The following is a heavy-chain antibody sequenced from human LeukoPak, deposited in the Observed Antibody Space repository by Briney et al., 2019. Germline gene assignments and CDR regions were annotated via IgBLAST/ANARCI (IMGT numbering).Heavy chain of an antibody. CDR3: AKVCGGSTSCYGSYYYYGMDV. Sequence: PGGSLRLSCAASGFTFSSYAMSWVRQAPGKGLEWVSAISGSGGSTYYAGSVKGRFTISRDNSKNTLYLQMNSLRAEDTAVYYCAKVCGGSTSCYGSYYYYGMDVWGQGTTVTVSS. CDR2: ISGSGGST. J-gene: IGHJ6*02. CDR1: GFTFSSYA. D-gene: IGHD2-2*01. V-gene: IGHV3-23*01.